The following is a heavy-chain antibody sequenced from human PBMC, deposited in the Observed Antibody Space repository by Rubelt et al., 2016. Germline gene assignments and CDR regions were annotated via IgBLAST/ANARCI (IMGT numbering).Heavy chain of an antibody. Sequence: QVQLQQWGAGLLKPSETLSLTCAVYGGSFSGYYWSWIRQPPGKGLEWLGEINHSGSTNYNQSLKSRVTISVDSSKNQFSLKLSSVTAADTAVYYCARRRRYSGSSYWYFDLWGRGTLVTVSS. CDR2: INHSGST. CDR3: ARRRRYSGSSYWYFDL. D-gene: IGHD1-26*01. J-gene: IGHJ2*01. CDR1: GGSFSGYY. V-gene: IGHV4-34*01.